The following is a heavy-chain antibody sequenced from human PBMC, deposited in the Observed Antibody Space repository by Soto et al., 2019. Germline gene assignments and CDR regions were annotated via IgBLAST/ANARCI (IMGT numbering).Heavy chain of an antibody. CDR1: GGSISSGGYY. J-gene: IGHJ3*02. D-gene: IGHD3-22*01. V-gene: IGHV4-31*03. Sequence: SETLSLTCTVSGGSISSGGYYWSWIRQHPGKGLEWIGYIYYSGSTYYNPSLKSRVTISVDTSKNQFSLKLSSVTAADTAVYSCASGINYYDSSGYYAWGAFDSWGQGKMVTVSS. CDR3: ASGINYYDSSGYYAWGAFDS. CDR2: IYYSGST.